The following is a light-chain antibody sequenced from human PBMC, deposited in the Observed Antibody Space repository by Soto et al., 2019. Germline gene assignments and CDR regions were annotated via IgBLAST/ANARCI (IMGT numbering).Light chain of an antibody. CDR1: QNINTY. CDR3: QQSYTTPRT. Sequence: IQMTQSPSARSSSVGDRVTITCRASQNINTYLNWYQQKPGKALKLLIYGTSSLQSGVPSRFSGSGSGTDFTLTISSLQPEDFATYYCQQSYTTPRTFGQGTKVDIK. CDR2: GTS. V-gene: IGKV1-39*01. J-gene: IGKJ1*01.